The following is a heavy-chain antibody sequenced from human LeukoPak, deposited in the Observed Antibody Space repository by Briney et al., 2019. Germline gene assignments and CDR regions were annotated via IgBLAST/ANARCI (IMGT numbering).Heavy chain of an antibody. V-gene: IGHV3-7*03. Sequence: GGSLRLSCAVSGFNFRDHWMDWVRQAPGKGLGWVGHIKNDGSETYYLDSLKGRFSISRDNTNNALYLQMNSLRVEDTAVYYCAKDFRIGYSAHFDYWGQGALVTVSS. CDR1: GFNFRDHW. CDR2: IKNDGSET. J-gene: IGHJ4*02. D-gene: IGHD2-21*01. CDR3: AKDFRIGYSAHFDY.